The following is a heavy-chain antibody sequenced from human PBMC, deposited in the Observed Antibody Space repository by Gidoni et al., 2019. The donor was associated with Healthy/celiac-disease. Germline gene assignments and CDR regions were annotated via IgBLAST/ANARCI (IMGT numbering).Heavy chain of an antibody. J-gene: IGHJ4*02. CDR3: VKGPSSGWYYFDY. Sequence: EVQLVESGGGLVQPGGSLRLPCSASGFTFSSYAMHWVRQAPGKGLEYVSAISSNGGSTYYADSVKGRFTISRDNSKNTLYLQMSSLRAEDTAVYYCVKGPSSGWYYFDYWGQGTLVTVSS. V-gene: IGHV3-64D*09. D-gene: IGHD6-19*01. CDR2: ISSNGGST. CDR1: GFTFSSYA.